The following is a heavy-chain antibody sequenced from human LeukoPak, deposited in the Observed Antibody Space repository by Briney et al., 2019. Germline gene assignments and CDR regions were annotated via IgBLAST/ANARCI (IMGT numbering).Heavy chain of an antibody. V-gene: IGHV4-39*01. Sequence: SETLSLTCTVSGGSISSSSYYWGWIRQPPGKGLEWIGSIYYSGSTYYNPSLKSRVTISVDTSKNQFSLKLSSVTAADTAVYYCARQGLWFGEALFDYWGQGTLVTVSS. CDR3: ARQGLWFGEALFDY. CDR2: IYYSGST. J-gene: IGHJ4*02. CDR1: GGSISSSSYY. D-gene: IGHD3-10*01.